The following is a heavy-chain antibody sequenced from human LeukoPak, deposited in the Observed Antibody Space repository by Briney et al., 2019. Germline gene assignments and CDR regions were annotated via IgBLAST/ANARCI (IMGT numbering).Heavy chain of an antibody. CDR2: ISSSSYI. CDR1: GFTFSSYS. J-gene: IGHJ5*02. V-gene: IGHV3-21*01. Sequence: GGSLRLSCAASGFTFSSYSMNWVRQAPGKGLEWVSSISSSSYIYYADSVKGRFTISRDNAKNSLYLQMNSLRAEDTAVYYCARALRYFDWLSTSPEYNWFDPWGQGTLVTVSS. D-gene: IGHD3-9*01. CDR3: ARALRYFDWLSTSPEYNWFDP.